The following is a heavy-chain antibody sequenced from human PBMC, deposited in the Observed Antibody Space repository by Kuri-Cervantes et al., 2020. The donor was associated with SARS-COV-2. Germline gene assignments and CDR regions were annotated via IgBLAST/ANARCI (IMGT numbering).Heavy chain of an antibody. CDR3: ARDPGVAADNWFDP. D-gene: IGHD2-2*01. J-gene: IGHJ5*02. Sequence: SQTLSLTCAVYGGSLSGYYWSWIRQPPGKGLEWIGEINHSGSTNYNPSLKSRVTISVDTSKNQFSLQLNSVTPEDTAVYYCARDPGVAADNWFDPWGQGTLVTVSS. CDR1: GGSLSGYY. CDR2: INHSGST. V-gene: IGHV4-34*01.